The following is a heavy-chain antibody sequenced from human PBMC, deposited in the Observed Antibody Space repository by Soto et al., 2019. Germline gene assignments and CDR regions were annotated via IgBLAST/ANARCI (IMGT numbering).Heavy chain of an antibody. V-gene: IGHV3-30*04. CDR2: ISYDGRNK. J-gene: IGHJ5*02. CDR3: AIDYSNGWTPVGWFDP. CDR1: GFTFSSYA. D-gene: IGHD6-19*01. Sequence: QVQLVESGGGVVQPGRSLRLSCAASGFTFSSYAIHWVRQAPGKGLEWVAVISYDGRNKYYADSVKGRFTISRDNSKNTLYLQMNSLRAEDTAVYYCAIDYSNGWTPVGWFDPWGQGTLVTVSS.